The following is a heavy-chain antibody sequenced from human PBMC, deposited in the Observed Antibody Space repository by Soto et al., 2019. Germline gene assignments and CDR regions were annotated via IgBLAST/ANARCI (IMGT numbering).Heavy chain of an antibody. V-gene: IGHV3-23*01. J-gene: IGHJ6*02. CDR2: ISGSGGST. D-gene: IGHD6-19*01. Sequence: GGSLRLSCAASGFTFISYAMSWVRQAPGKGLEWVSAISGSGGSTYYADSVKGRFTISRDNSKNTLYLQMNSLRAEDTAVYYCAKVSSGPLAPRGRYYGMDVWGQGTKVTVSS. CDR1: GFTFISYA. CDR3: AKVSSGPLAPRGRYYGMDV.